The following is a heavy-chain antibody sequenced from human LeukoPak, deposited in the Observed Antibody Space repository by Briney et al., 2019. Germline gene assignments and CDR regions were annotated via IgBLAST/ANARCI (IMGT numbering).Heavy chain of an antibody. J-gene: IGHJ4*02. CDR1: GFTFSSYS. Sequence: PGGSLRLSCAASGFTFSSYSVNWVRQAPGKGLEWVSYISSSSSTIYYADSVKGRITISRDNGKNSLYLQMNSLRAEDTALYHCARGSGSGSYYNPFDYWGQGILVTVSS. V-gene: IGHV3-48*04. D-gene: IGHD3-10*01. CDR3: ARGSGSGSYYNPFDY. CDR2: ISSSSSTI.